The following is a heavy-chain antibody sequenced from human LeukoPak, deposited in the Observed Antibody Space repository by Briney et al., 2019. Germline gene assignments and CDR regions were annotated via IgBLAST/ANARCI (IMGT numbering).Heavy chain of an antibody. CDR3: ARAKGSFGPDY. J-gene: IGHJ4*02. CDR1: GYSFIDNY. CDR2: MNPDSGRI. Sequence: ASVKVSCKASGYSFIDNYVHWVRQATGQGLEWMGWMNPDSGRIGYAQKFQGRVTMAWNTSISTSYMELSSLRSDDTAVYYCARAKGSFGPDYWGQGTLVTVSS. D-gene: IGHD1-26*01. V-gene: IGHV1-8*02.